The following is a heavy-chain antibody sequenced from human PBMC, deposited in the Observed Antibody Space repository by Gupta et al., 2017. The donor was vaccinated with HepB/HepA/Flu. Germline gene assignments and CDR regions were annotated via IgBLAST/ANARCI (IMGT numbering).Heavy chain of an antibody. Sequence: EVQLVEFGGGLIQPGGSLRLSCAASGFTVSSKYMSWVRQTPGKGLEWVSIIYSGGSTYYADSVKGRFTISRDNSKNTLYLQMKSLRAEDTAVYYCVLGTVFGVEVGYWGQGALVAVSS. CDR3: VLGTVFGVEVGY. V-gene: IGHV3-53*01. CDR1: GFTVSSKY. CDR2: IYSGGST. D-gene: IGHD3-3*01. J-gene: IGHJ4*02.